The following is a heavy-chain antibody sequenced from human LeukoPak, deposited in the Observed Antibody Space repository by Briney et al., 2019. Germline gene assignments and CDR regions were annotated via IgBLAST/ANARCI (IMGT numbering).Heavy chain of an antibody. CDR1: GGFISSYF. Sequence: SETLSLTCNVSGGFISSYFWSWIRQPAGRGLEWIGRIYSNENTNYNPSLKSRVTMSVDTSRNQVSLKVTSVTAADTALYYCARVVASTSIDSWGQGILVTVSS. CDR2: IYSNENT. CDR3: ARVVASTSIDS. J-gene: IGHJ4*02. D-gene: IGHD2-15*01. V-gene: IGHV4-4*07.